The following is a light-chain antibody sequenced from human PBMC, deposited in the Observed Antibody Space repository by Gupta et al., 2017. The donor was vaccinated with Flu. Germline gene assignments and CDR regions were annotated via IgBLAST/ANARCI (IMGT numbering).Light chain of an antibody. V-gene: IGKV1-33*01. CDR3: QQYDDCVYT. J-gene: IGKJ5*01. CDR1: RAIGRS. CDR2: DTV. Sequence: PSSRSASIGETVTITCQASRAIGRSLNWYQQKPSEAPKVLISDTVNLESGVPSRFSGSGSETDFTLTIKDLQAEDSAIYYCQQYDDCVYTFGRGTRLEI.